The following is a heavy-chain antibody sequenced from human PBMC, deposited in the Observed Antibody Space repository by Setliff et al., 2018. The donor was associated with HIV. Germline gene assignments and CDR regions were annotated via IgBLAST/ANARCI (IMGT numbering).Heavy chain of an antibody. CDR1: GGSISRHY. CDR2: IFPGGNT. J-gene: IGHJ2*01. CDR3: ARRLAIGHWYFDI. V-gene: IGHV4-4*08. Sequence: SETLSLTCIVSGGSISRHYWSWIRQFPGKELEWIGYIFPGGNTNYNPSLRSRVTMSVDTSKNQFSLKLDSVTAADTAVYFCARRLAIGHWYFDIWGRGTLVTVSS.